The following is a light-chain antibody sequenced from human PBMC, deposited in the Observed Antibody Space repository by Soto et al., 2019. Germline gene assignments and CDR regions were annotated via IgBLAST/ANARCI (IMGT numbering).Light chain of an antibody. CDR2: EVY. J-gene: IGLJ2*01. CDR1: SNDFGSYNA. Sequence: QSVLTQPASVSGSPGQSITISCTGTSNDFGSYNAVSWYQQYPGKVPTVMIYEVYKRPSGVSLRFSGSKSGNTASLTISGLRAEDEADYYCCSFAGGTVVFGGGTKLTVL. V-gene: IGLV2-23*02. CDR3: CSFAGGTVV.